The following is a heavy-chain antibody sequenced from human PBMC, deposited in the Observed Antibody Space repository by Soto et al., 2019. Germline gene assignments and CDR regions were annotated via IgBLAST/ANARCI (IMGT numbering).Heavy chain of an antibody. CDR2: IAHDGVNK. D-gene: IGHD6-19*01. Sequence: GGSLRLSCAASGFAFSSYGMHWVRQAPGKGLEWVAVIAHDGVNKYYADSVKGRFTISRDNSRNTLSLQMNSLRVEDTAMYYCAKASGGSGWHASDYWGQGTLVTVSS. J-gene: IGHJ4*02. CDR3: AKASGGSGWHASDY. CDR1: GFAFSSYG. V-gene: IGHV3-30*18.